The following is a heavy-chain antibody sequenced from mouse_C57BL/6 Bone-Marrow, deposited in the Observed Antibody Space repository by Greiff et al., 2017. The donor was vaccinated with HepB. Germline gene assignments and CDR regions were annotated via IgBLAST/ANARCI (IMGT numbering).Heavy chain of an antibody. CDR3: ARGTAQARDYAMDY. D-gene: IGHD3-2*02. CDR2: TFYSGIT. V-gene: IGHV3-3*01. Sequence: EVQRVESGPSLVRPSQTLSLTCTVTGFSINSDCYWIWIRQFPGNKLEYIGYTFYSGITYYNPSLESRTYITRDTSKNQFSLKLSSVTTEDTATYYCARGTAQARDYAMDYWGQGTSVTVSS. CDR1: GFSINSDCY. J-gene: IGHJ4*01.